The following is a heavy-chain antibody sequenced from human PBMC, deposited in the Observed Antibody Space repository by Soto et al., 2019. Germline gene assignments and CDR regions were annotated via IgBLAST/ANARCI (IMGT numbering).Heavy chain of an antibody. Sequence: ASVKVSCKASGYTFAGYYMHWARQAPGQGLEWMGWINPNSGGTNYAQKFQGRVTMTRDTSISTAYMELSRLRSDDTAVYYCAREGYCRSPSCYIDTYGGQGTLVTVSS. D-gene: IGHD2-2*02. CDR1: GYTFAGYY. J-gene: IGHJ1*01. V-gene: IGHV1-2*02. CDR2: INPNSGGT. CDR3: AREGYCRSPSCYIDTY.